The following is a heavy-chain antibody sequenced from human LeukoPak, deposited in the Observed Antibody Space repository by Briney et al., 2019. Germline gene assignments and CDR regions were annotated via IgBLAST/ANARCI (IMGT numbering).Heavy chain of an antibody. V-gene: IGHV4-59*01. CDR2: IYYSGST. D-gene: IGHD1-26*01. CDR1: GGSISSYY. J-gene: IGHJ6*03. Sequence: PSETLSLTCTVSGGSISSYYWSWIRQPPGKGLEWIGYIYYSGSTDYNPSLKSRVTISVDTSKNQFSLKLSSVTAADTAVYYCARETYSGSAYYYNHMDVWGKGTTVTVSS. CDR3: ARETYSGSAYYYNHMDV.